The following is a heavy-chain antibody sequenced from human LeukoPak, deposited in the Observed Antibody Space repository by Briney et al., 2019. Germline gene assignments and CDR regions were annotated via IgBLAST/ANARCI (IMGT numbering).Heavy chain of an antibody. CDR3: ARAMGTIVVVPAAYDY. D-gene: IGHD2-2*01. Sequence: GASVKVSCKASGYTFTSYGISGVRQAPGQGLEWMGWISAYNGNTNYAQKLQGRVTMTTDTSTSTAYMELRSLRSDDTAVYYCARAMGTIVVVPAAYDYWGQGTLVTVSS. J-gene: IGHJ4*02. CDR2: ISAYNGNT. CDR1: GYTFTSYG. V-gene: IGHV1-18*01.